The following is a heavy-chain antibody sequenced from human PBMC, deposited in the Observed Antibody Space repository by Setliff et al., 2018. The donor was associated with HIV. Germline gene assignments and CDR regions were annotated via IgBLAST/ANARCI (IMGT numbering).Heavy chain of an antibody. CDR3: ARMMVRGVILPYYMDV. J-gene: IGHJ6*03. D-gene: IGHD3-10*01. CDR2: IYYSGSA. V-gene: IGHV4-59*01. Sequence: SETLSLTCTVSGGSISSYYWAWIRQPPGKGLEWIGSIYYSGSANYNPSLKSRVTMSVDTSQNQFSLKLSSVTAADTAVYYCARMMVRGVILPYYMDVWGKGTTVTVSS. CDR1: GGSISSYY.